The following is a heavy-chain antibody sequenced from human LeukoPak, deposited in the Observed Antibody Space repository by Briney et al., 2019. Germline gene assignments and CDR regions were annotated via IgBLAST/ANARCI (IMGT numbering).Heavy chain of an antibody. J-gene: IGHJ4*02. CDR1: GGSFSSSNYY. CDR3: ARVRYSSSIDY. CDR2: IYYSART. V-gene: IGHV4-39*07. D-gene: IGHD6-6*01. Sequence: PSETLSLTCTVSGGSFSSSNYYWGWLRQPPGRGLECIGSIYYSARTYYNPSLKSRVTISVDPSKNQFSLKLSSVTAADTPVYYCARVRYSSSIDYWGQGTLVTVSS.